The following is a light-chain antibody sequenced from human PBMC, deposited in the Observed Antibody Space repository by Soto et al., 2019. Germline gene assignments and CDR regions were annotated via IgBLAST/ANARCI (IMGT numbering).Light chain of an antibody. J-gene: IGKJ2*01. V-gene: IGKV3-15*01. CDR3: QQYNNWPPYT. CDR1: QSVSST. CDR2: GAS. Sequence: EIVMTQSPATLSVSPGDRATLSCRASQSVSSTLAWYQQKPGQAPRLLIYGASTRATGIPARFSGSGSGTEFTLTISSLQSEDFAVYYCQQYNNWPPYTFGQGTKLEIK.